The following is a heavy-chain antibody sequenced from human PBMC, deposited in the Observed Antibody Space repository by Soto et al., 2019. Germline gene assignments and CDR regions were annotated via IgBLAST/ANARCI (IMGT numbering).Heavy chain of an antibody. CDR2: ISSSSSYI. V-gene: IGHV3-21*01. CDR3: ARDLLRDFWSGSLRGY. D-gene: IGHD3-3*01. CDR1: GFTFSSYS. J-gene: IGHJ4*02. Sequence: GGSLRLSCAASGFTFSSYSMNWVRQAPGKGLEWVSSISSSSSYIYYADSVKGRFTISRDNAKNSLYLQMNSLRAEDTAVYYCARDLLRDFWSGSLRGYWGQGTLVTVSS.